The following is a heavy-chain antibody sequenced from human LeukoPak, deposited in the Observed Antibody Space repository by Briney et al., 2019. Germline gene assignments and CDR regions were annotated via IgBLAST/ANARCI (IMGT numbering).Heavy chain of an antibody. V-gene: IGHV1-69*04. CDR3: AREDTYGSGTYPRPYYFDY. J-gene: IGHJ4*02. Sequence: ASVKVSCKASGGTLSSYAISWVRQAPGQGLEWMGRIIPILGIVNYAQKFQGRVTITADKSTSTAYMELSSLRSEDTAVYYCAREDTYGSGTYPRPYYFDYWGQGTLVTVSS. CDR1: GGTLSSYA. CDR2: IIPILGIV. D-gene: IGHD3-10*01.